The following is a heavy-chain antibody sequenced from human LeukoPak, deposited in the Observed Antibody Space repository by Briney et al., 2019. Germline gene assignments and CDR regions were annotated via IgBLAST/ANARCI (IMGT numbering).Heavy chain of an antibody. J-gene: IGHJ5*02. V-gene: IGHV4-30-2*01. CDR3: ARGYSSSWPKYNWFDP. CDR1: GGSISSGGYY. D-gene: IGHD6-13*01. CDR2: IYHSGST. Sequence: MASQTLSLTCTVSGGSISSGGYYWRWIRQPPGKGLEWIGYIYHSGSTYYNPSLKSRVTISVDRSKNQFSLKLSSVTAADTAVYYCARGYSSSWPKYNWFDPWGQGTLVTVSS.